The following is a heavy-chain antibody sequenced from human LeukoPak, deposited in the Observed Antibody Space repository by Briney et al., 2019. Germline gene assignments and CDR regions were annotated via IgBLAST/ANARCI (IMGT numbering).Heavy chain of an antibody. J-gene: IGHJ6*04. Sequence: SETLSLTCVVSGDSISSSHWWSWVRQPPEKGLEWIGEIYHSGSTNYNPSLKSRVTISVDKPKNQFSLNLSSVTAADTAVYYCARVAVTGTFGVHYYYYYGMDVWGRGTTVTVSS. D-gene: IGHD6-19*01. CDR3: ARVAVTGTFGVHYYYYYGMDV. CDR1: GDSISSSHW. CDR2: IYHSGST. V-gene: IGHV4-4*02.